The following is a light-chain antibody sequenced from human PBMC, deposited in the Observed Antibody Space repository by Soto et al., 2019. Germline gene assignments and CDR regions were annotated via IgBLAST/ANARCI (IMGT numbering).Light chain of an antibody. V-gene: IGKV3-11*01. CDR3: QHRTNWPLT. CDR2: DAS. Sequence: EIVLTQSPATLSLSPGERATLSCRASQSVSSYLAWYQQRPGQAPRLLIYDASNRANGIPDRFSGSVSGTDFTLTISNLDTEDFEFYYCQHRTNWPLTFCGGTKVEIK. J-gene: IGKJ4*01. CDR1: QSVSSY.